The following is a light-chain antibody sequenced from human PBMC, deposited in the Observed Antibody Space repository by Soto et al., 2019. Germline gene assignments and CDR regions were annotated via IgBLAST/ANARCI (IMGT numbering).Light chain of an antibody. V-gene: IGKV3-20*01. J-gene: IGKJ1*01. CDR3: QQYANKVRT. Sequence: DIVLTQSPGTLSLSPGERVTLSCRASQSLANKYLAWYQQKPGQSPRLLISGASRRATDIPDRFSGSGSGTDFSLTISRLEAEGFAVYFCQQYANKVRTFGQGTKVEIK. CDR2: GAS. CDR1: QSLANKY.